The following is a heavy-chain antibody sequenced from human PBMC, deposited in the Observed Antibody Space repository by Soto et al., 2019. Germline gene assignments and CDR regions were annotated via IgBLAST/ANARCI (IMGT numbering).Heavy chain of an antibody. D-gene: IGHD6-13*01. CDR2: ISSNSAYI. Sequence: GSLRLSCAASGFTFRSFTMNWVRQAPGKGLEWVSTISSNSAYIYYTDALRGRFAISRDNAKNSLHLQMNSLRAEDTAVYYCTRDASRDSSARGWFDPWGPGTLVTVSS. CDR1: GFTFRSFT. J-gene: IGHJ5*02. V-gene: IGHV3-21*01. CDR3: TRDASRDSSARGWFDP.